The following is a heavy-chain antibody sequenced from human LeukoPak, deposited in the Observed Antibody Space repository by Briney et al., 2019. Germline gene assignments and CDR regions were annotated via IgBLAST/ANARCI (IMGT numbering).Heavy chain of an antibody. CDR3: ARDQDGGYDQNFDY. V-gene: IGHV3-21*01. CDR2: ISSSSSYI. Sequence: PGGSLRLSCAASGFTFSSYGMNWVRQAPGKGLEWVSSISSSSSYIYYADSVKGRFTISRDNAKNSLYLQMNSLRAEDTAVYYCARDQDGGYDQNFDYWGQGTLVTVSS. J-gene: IGHJ4*02. D-gene: IGHD5-12*01. CDR1: GFTFSSYG.